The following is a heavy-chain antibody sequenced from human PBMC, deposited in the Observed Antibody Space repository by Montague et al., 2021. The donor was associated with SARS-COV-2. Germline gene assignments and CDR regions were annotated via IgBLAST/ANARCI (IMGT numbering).Heavy chain of an antibody. J-gene: IGHJ3*02. CDR3: TGDYRSIVGDGLDI. Sequence: SLRLSCAASGFTFSNYDMNWVRQAPGKGPEWISYISTSAYTTTFAGSVKGRLTISRDNGKNSLYLQINSLRVEETAVYYCTGDYRSIVGDGLDIWGQGTKVTVSS. CDR2: ISTSAYTT. V-gene: IGHV3-48*03. CDR1: GFTFSNYD. D-gene: IGHD3-16*02.